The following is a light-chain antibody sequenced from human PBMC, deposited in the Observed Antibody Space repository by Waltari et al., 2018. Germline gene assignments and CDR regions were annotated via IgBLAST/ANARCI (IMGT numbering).Light chain of an antibody. V-gene: IGLV2-23*02. J-gene: IGLJ2*01. Sequence: QSALTQPASVSGSPGQSITISCTGSSSAVGNYDFVSWYQQYPGQAPKVKIYEVNTRHVGVSDRFSGSKSGNTASLTISGLQPEDEADYHCCSYATRNTPVAFGGGTKVTLL. CDR2: EVN. CDR1: SSAVGNYDF. CDR3: CSYATRNTPVA.